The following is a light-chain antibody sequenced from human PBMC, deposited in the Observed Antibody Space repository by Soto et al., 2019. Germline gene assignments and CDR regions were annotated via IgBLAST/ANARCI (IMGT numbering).Light chain of an antibody. CDR1: QSVSSN. Sequence: EIVMTQSPATLSVSPGERATLSCRASQSVSSNLAWYQQKPGQAPRLLIYGASTRATGIPARFSGSGSGTEFTLTISSLQSEDFAVYYCQQYNKWPPLTVRRGTKVEIK. CDR2: GAS. CDR3: QQYNKWPPLT. V-gene: IGKV3-15*01. J-gene: IGKJ1*01.